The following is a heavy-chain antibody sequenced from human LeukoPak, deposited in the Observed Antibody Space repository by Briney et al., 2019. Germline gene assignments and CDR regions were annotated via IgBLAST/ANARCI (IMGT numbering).Heavy chain of an antibody. Sequence: GGSLRLSCAASGFTFSSYGMHWVRQAPGKGLEWVAFIRYDGSNKYYADSVKGRFTISRDNSKNTLYLQMNSLRAEDTAVYYCAKSRRVVGATFYYYYYMDVWGKGTTVTISS. D-gene: IGHD1-26*01. CDR2: IRYDGSNK. V-gene: IGHV3-30*02. CDR1: GFTFSSYG. CDR3: AKSRRVVGATFYYYYYMDV. J-gene: IGHJ6*03.